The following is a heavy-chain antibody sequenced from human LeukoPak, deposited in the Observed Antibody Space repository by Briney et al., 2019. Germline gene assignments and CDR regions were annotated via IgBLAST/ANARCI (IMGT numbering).Heavy chain of an antibody. J-gene: IGHJ4*02. D-gene: IGHD2-2*01. V-gene: IGHV1-46*01. CDR3: ARENRGGYCSSTSCYYFDY. Sequence: GASVKVSCKASGYTFTSYYMHWVRQAPGQGLEWMGIINPSGGSTSYAQKFQGRVTMTRDTSTSTVYMELSSLRSEDTAVYYCARENRGGYCSSTSCYYFDYWGQGTLVTVSS. CDR1: GYTFTSYY. CDR2: INPSGGST.